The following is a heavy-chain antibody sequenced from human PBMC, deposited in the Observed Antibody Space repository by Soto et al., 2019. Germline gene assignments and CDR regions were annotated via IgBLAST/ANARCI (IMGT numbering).Heavy chain of an antibody. CDR1: GGSISSYY. CDR3: ARGLTTYYYYGMDV. Sequence: SETLSLTCTVSGGSISSYYWSWIRQPPGKGLEWIGYIYYSGSTNYNPSLKSRVTISVDTSKNQFSLKLSSVTAADTAVYYCARGLTTYYYYGMDVWGQGTMVTVSS. J-gene: IGHJ6*02. D-gene: IGHD3-9*01. V-gene: IGHV4-59*01. CDR2: IYYSGST.